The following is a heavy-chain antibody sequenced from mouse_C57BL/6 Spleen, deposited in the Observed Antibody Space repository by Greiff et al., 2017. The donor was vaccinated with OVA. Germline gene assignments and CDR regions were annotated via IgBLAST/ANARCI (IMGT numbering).Heavy chain of an antibody. J-gene: IGHJ4*01. CDR3: ARSYVPYYAMDY. CDR1: GYAFSSSW. D-gene: IGHD6-5*01. Sequence: VKLMESGPELVKPGASVKISCKASGYAFSSSWMNWVKQRPGKGLEWIGRIYPGDGDTNYNGKFKGKATLTADKSSSTAYMQLSSLTSEDSAVYFCARSYVPYYAMDYWGQGTSVTVSS. V-gene: IGHV1-82*01. CDR2: IYPGDGDT.